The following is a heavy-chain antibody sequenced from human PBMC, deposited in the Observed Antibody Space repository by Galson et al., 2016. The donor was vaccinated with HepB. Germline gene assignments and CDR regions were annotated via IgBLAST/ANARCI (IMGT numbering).Heavy chain of an antibody. V-gene: IGHV3-23*01. D-gene: IGHD7-27*01. CDR3: AKAHPAPTATGGF. CDR1: GFTFSDYA. J-gene: IGHJ1*01. CDR2: ISSNGATT. Sequence: SLRLSCAVSGFTFSDYAMSWVRQAPGKGLEWVSAISSNGATTYHADSVKGRFTISRDNSKSTLCLQMNSLRVEDTAVYYCAKAHPAPTATGGFWGQGTLVIVSS.